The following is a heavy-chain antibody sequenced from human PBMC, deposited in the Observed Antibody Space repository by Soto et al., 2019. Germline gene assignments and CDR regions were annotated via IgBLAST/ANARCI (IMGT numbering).Heavy chain of an antibody. CDR1: RGSISIGAYS. CDR3: ARVWGGAFDF. CDR2: IYHSGST. V-gene: IGHV4-30-2*01. J-gene: IGHJ3*01. D-gene: IGHD3-10*01. Sequence: SETLSFTCAVSRGSISIGAYSWSWIRQPPGKGLEWIGYIYHSGSTYYNPSLKSRVTISVDRSKNQFSLKLSSVTAADTAVYYCARVWGGAFDFWGQGTMVT.